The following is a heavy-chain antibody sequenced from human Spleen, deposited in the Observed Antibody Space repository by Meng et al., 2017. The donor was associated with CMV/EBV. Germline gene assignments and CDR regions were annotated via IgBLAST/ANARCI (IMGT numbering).Heavy chain of an antibody. V-gene: IGHV3-21*01. CDR3: ARFRRELGYFDY. CDR2: ISTSSSYK. CDR1: GFTFSDYN. Sequence: GESLKISCVGSGFTFSDYNMNWVRQAPGKGLEWVSSISTSSSYKYYADAVKGRFTISRDNAKNSLYLQINSLRAEDTAVYYCARFRRELGYFDYWGQGTLVTVSS. D-gene: IGHD1-26*01. J-gene: IGHJ4*02.